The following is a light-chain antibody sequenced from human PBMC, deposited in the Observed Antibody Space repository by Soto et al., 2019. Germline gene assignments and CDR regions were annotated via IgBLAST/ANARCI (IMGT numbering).Light chain of an antibody. CDR3: QQYNIWPFT. J-gene: IGKJ3*01. V-gene: IGKV3D-15*01. Sequence: EIVMTQSPATLSVSPGERATLSCRASQSVSSNLAWYQQKPGQAPRLLIYGASTRATGIPARFSGSGSGTEFTPTISSLQSEDFAVYYWQQYNIWPFTFGPGTKVEIK. CDR1: QSVSSN. CDR2: GAS.